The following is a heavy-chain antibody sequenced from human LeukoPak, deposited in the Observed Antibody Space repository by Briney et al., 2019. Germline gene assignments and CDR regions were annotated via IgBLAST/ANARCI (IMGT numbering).Heavy chain of an antibody. CDR3: AKSDWFDP. CDR2: ISYDGSNK. J-gene: IGHJ5*02. V-gene: IGHV3-30*18. CDR1: GFTFSSYG. Sequence: PGRSLRLSCAASGFTFSSYGMHWVRQAPGKGLEWVAVISYDGSNKYYADSVKGRFTISRDNSKNTLYLQMNSLRDEDTAVYYCAKSDWFDPWGQGTLVLVSS.